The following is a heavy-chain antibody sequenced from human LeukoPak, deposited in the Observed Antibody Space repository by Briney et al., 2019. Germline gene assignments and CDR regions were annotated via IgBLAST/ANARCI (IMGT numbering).Heavy chain of an antibody. J-gene: IGHJ4*02. CDR1: RFTFSDYY. CDR2: ISSSSSYT. CDR3: ARVPTVGDYYFDY. D-gene: IGHD4-23*01. Sequence: PGGSLRLSCAASRFTFSDYYMSWIRQAPGKGLEWVSYISSSSSYTNYADSVKGRFTISRDNAKNSLYLQMNSLRAEDTAVYYCARVPTVGDYYFDYWGQGTLVTVSS. V-gene: IGHV3-11*06.